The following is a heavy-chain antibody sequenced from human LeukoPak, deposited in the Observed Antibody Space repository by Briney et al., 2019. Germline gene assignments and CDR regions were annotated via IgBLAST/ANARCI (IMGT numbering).Heavy chain of an antibody. D-gene: IGHD1-14*01. J-gene: IGHJ4*02. V-gene: IGHV3-66*01. CDR1: GFTVTTNY. CDR3: AREGLDRGYFDY. Sequence: GGSLRLSCAASGFTVTTNYMTWVRQAPGKGLEWVSVFYSRGSRYYADSVKGRFTITRDDSKNTLDLQMNSLRVEDTAVYYCAREGLDRGYFDYWGQGTLVTVSS. CDR2: FYSRGSR.